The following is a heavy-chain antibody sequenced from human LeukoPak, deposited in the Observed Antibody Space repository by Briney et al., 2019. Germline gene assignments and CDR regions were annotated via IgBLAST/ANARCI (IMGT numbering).Heavy chain of an antibody. Sequence: GESLRLSCAASGFTFSTSSMNWVRQAPGKGLELVSFIGGSSTSIYYAGSVKGRFTISRDNAKNSLYLQMNSLRAEDTAVYYCARQEGKQQMEAFDYWGQGTLLTVSS. CDR1: GFTFSTSS. J-gene: IGHJ4*02. CDR3: ARQEGKQQMEAFDY. CDR2: IGGSSTSI. V-gene: IGHV3-21*01. D-gene: IGHD6-13*01.